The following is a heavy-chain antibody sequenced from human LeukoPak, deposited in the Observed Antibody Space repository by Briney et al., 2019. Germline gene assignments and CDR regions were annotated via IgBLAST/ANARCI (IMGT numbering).Heavy chain of an antibody. Sequence: SETLSLTCTVSGGSISRYYWSWIRQPPGKGLEWIGYIYYSGSTYYNPSLKSRVTISVDTSKNQFSLKLSSVTPADTAVYYCARFMTTWAWFDPWGQGTLVTVSS. CDR2: IYYSGST. CDR1: GGSISRYY. CDR3: ARFMTTWAWFDP. J-gene: IGHJ5*02. D-gene: IGHD4-11*01. V-gene: IGHV4-59*12.